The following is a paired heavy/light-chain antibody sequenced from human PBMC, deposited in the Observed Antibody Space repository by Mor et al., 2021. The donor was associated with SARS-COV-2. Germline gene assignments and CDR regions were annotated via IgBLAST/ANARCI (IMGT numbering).Heavy chain of an antibody. CDR3: ARGGALDL. CDR1: GFTVSNNY. CDR2: IYSGGST. Sequence: EVQLVETGGGLIQPGGSLRLSCAASGFTVSNNYMSWVRQAPGKGLEWVSIIYSGGSTYYADSVKGRFTISRDNSKNTLFLQMNSLRAEDTAVYYCARGGALDLWGQGTMVTVSS. J-gene: IGHJ3*01. V-gene: IGHV3-53*02.
Light chain of an antibody. Sequence: DIQMTQSPSTLSASVGDRVTITCRASQSISTWLAWHQQKPGKAPKLLIYKASSLETGVPSRFSGSGSGTEFTLTISSLQPDDFATYYCQQYSTYWTFGQGTKVEIK. V-gene: IGKV1-5*03. J-gene: IGKJ1*01. CDR2: KAS. CDR3: QQYSTYWT. CDR1: QSISTW.